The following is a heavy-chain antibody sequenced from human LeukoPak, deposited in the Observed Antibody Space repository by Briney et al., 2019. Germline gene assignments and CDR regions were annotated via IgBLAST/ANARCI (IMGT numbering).Heavy chain of an antibody. CDR1: GFTFSTYG. J-gene: IGHJ4*02. CDR2: ISGSGGST. CDR3: AKETLITMLRGGAIDY. V-gene: IGHV3-23*01. Sequence: QAGGSLRLSCEASGFTFSTYGMSWVRQAPGKGLEWVSLISGSGGSTYYADSVKGRSIISGDNSKNTLYLQLNSLRAEDTGVYYCAKETLITMLRGGAIDYWGQGTLVTVSS. D-gene: IGHD3-10*01.